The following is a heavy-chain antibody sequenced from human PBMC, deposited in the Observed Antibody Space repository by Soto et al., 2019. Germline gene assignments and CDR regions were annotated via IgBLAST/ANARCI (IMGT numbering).Heavy chain of an antibody. CDR2: IYYSGST. CDR3: ARDCSGGSCYSRGWFDP. D-gene: IGHD2-15*01. V-gene: IGHV4-59*01. J-gene: IGHJ5*02. Sequence: SETLSLTCTVSGGSISSYYWSWIRQPPGKGLEWIGYIYYSGSTNYNPSLKSRVTISVDTSKNQFSLKLSSVTAADTAVYYCARDCSGGSCYSRGWFDPRGQGTLVTVSA. CDR1: GGSISSYY.